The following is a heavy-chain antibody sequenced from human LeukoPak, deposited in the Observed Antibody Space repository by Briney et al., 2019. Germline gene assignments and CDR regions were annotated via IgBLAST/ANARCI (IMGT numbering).Heavy chain of an antibody. D-gene: IGHD3-16*01. Sequence: GGSLRLSCAASGFTFSSYAMSWVRQAPGKGLEWVSAISGSGGTTYYADSVKGRFTISRDNSKNTLYVQMNSLRAEDTAVYYCAKGHGAYYYYYYMDVWGKGTTVTVSS. V-gene: IGHV3-23*01. CDR1: GFTFSSYA. J-gene: IGHJ6*03. CDR2: ISGSGGTT. CDR3: AKGHGAYYYYYYMDV.